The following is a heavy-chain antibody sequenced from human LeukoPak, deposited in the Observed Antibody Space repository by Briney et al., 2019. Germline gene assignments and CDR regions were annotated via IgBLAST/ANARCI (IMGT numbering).Heavy chain of an antibody. CDR3: VRGDNRDY. CDR2: IGKTSRDM. V-gene: IGHV3-21*01. J-gene: IGHJ4*02. CDR1: GFSFSTST. Sequence: SGGYLRLSCAASGFSFSTSTMNWVRQAPGKGLEWISSIGKTSRDMYYADSVRGRFTISRDNAKNSLFLLMNSLRVEDTSVYCCVRGDNRDYWGQGTLVTVSS. D-gene: IGHD1-14*01.